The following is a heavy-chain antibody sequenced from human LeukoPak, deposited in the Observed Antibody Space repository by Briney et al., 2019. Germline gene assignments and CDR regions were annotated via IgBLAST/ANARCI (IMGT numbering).Heavy chain of an antibody. CDR3: ARQTGSGLFILP. CDR2: TFHSGST. V-gene: IGHV4-39*01. J-gene: IGHJ4*02. CDR1: GDSISSSSYY. Sequence: SETLSLTCTVSGDSISSSSYYWGWIRQPPGKGLEWIGSTFHSGSTYYNPSLKSRVTISVDTSKNQFSLKLTSVTAADTAVYYCARQTGSGLFILPGGQGTLVTVSS. D-gene: IGHD3/OR15-3a*01.